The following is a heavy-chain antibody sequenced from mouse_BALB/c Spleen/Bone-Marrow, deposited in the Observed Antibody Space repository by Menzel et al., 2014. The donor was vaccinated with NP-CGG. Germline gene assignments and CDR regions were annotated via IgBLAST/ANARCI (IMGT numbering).Heavy chain of an antibody. CDR3: AMYYYGSSLFAY. CDR1: GFNIKDTY. D-gene: IGHD1-1*01. J-gene: IGHJ3*01. V-gene: IGHV14-3*02. Sequence: VQLKQSGAELVKPGASVKLSCTASGFNIKDTYMHWVKQRPEQGLEWIGRIDPANGNTKYDPKFQDKATITADTSSNTAYLQLSSLTSEDTAVYYCAMYYYGSSLFAYWGQGTLVTVSA. CDR2: IDPANGNT.